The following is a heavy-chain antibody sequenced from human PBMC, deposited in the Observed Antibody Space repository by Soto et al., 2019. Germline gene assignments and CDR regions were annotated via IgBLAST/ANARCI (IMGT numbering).Heavy chain of an antibody. J-gene: IGHJ6*02. D-gene: IGHD3-3*01. V-gene: IGHV1-69*01. CDR2: IIPMFGTT. CDR3: AREGVRFLAPNDYFYYGMDV. CDR1: GGTFRSSA. Sequence: QVQLVQSGAEVKKPGSSVKVYCKASGGTFRSSAISWVRQAPGQGLEWMGGIIPMFGTTRYAQKFQGSVTITADESTSTAYMELSSLRSEDTAVYYCAREGVRFLAPNDYFYYGMDVWGQGTTVTVSS.